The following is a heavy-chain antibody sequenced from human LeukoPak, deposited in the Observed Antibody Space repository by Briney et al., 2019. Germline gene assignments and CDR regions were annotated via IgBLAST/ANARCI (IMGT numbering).Heavy chain of an antibody. CDR2: ISSSSTYI. D-gene: IGHD6-13*01. CDR3: ASQYTSSRIFDD. V-gene: IGHV3-21*01. Sequence: GGSLRLSCAASGFTFSSYAMNWVRQAPGKGLEWVSSISSSSTYIYYADSVKGRFTVSRDNAKNSLYLQMNSLRAEDTAVYFCASQYTSSRIFDDWGQGTLVTVSS. J-gene: IGHJ4*02. CDR1: GFTFSSYA.